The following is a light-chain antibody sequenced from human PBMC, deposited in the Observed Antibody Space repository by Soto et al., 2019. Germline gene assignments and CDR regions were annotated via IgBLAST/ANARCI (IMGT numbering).Light chain of an antibody. V-gene: IGKV1-39*01. J-gene: IGKJ2*01. CDR2: AAS. Sequence: DIPMTQSPSSLSASVGDRVTISCRASQTISSYLNWYQQKPGKAPKILIYAASTLQSGVPSRFSGGGSGTDFTLTISSLQPEDFSTYYCQQSFSTPYTFGQGTKLEI. CDR3: QQSFSTPYT. CDR1: QTISSY.